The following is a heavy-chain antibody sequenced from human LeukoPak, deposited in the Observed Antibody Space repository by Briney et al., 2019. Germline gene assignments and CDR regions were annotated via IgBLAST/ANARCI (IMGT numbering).Heavy chain of an antibody. CDR2: ISGSGSHA. CDR1: GFSFGSYA. J-gene: IGHJ5*02. D-gene: IGHD1-1*01. V-gene: IGHV3-23*01. CDR3: GSGPVGTTVP. Sequence: GGSLRLSCVGSGFSFGSYAMGWTRQAPGQGLEWVSAISGSGSHANYAESVKGRFTISRDNSKNTLYLQMHSLIAADTAVYYCGSGPVGTTVPWGQGTLVTVSS.